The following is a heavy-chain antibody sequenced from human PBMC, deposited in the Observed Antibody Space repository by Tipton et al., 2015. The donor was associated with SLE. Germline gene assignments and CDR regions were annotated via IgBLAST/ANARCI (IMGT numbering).Heavy chain of an antibody. Sequence: TLSLTCEVYGGSFSGYYWSWIRQSPGKGLEWIGEINYSGSTKYNPSLKSRVTISVDASKNQFSLKMNFMTAADRAVYYRATSLNYYGRNGPVVCGQGIMVTVSS. V-gene: IGHV4-34*01. D-gene: IGHD3-10*01. CDR1: GGSFSGYY. CDR2: INYSGST. CDR3: ATSLNYYGRNGPVV. J-gene: IGHJ3*01.